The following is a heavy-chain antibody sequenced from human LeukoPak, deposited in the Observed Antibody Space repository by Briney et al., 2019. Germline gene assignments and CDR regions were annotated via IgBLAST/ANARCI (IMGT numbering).Heavy chain of an antibody. CDR3: VRGNRGPDY. V-gene: IGHV3-74*01. CDR1: GFTFSSYW. Sequence: PGGSLRLSCAASGFTFSSYWMHWVRQAPGKGLVWVSRIDNEGSSTVYADSVKDRFTISRDNAKNTLNLQMNSLRAEDTAVYYWVRGNRGPDYWGPGTPGTVSS. J-gene: IGHJ4*02. D-gene: IGHD2/OR15-2a*01. CDR2: IDNEGSST.